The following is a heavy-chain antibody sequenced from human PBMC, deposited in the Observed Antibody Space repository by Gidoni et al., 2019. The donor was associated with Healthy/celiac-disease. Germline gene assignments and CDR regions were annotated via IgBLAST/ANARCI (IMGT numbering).Heavy chain of an antibody. Sequence: QVQLQQRGAGLLKPSEPLPLTCAVYGGSFSADYWSWIRQPPGKGLDWIGEINHSGSTNYNPSHKSRVTISVDTSKNQFSLKRGAVTAADTAVYYCARVGKPPVPYSSSSGHYFDYWGQGTLVTVSS. J-gene: IGHJ4*02. D-gene: IGHD6-6*01. CDR3: ARVGKPPVPYSSSSGHYFDY. CDR2: INHSGST. V-gene: IGHV4-34*01. CDR1: GGSFSADY.